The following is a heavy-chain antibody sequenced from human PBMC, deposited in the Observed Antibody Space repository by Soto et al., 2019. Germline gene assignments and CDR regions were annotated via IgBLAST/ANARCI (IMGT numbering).Heavy chain of an antibody. CDR3: ARAHRATGDPEWANAFDI. V-gene: IGHV4-4*02. Sequence: QVQLQESGPGLVKPSGTLSLTCAVSGGSISSSNWWSWVRQPPGKGLEWIGEIYHSGSTNYNPSLKSRVTISVDKSKNQFSLKLSSVTAADTAVYYCARAHRATGDPEWANAFDIWGQGTMVTVSS. CDR1: GGSISSSNW. J-gene: IGHJ3*02. CDR2: IYHSGST. D-gene: IGHD4-17*01.